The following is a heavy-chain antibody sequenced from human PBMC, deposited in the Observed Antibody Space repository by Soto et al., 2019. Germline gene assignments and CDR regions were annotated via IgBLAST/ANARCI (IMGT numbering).Heavy chain of an antibody. Sequence: EVQLVESGGGLVQPGGSLRLSCAASGFTFSSYAMHWVRQAPGKGLEYVSAISSNGGSTYYANSVKGRFTISRDNSKNTLYLQMGSLRGEDMAMYYCARVRAVEDYLDRDCSGGSCSYYYIDVWGKGTTVTVSS. V-gene: IGHV3-64*01. D-gene: IGHD2-15*01. CDR2: ISSNGGST. J-gene: IGHJ6*03. CDR1: GFTFSSYA. CDR3: ARVRAVEDYLDRDCSGGSCSYYYIDV.